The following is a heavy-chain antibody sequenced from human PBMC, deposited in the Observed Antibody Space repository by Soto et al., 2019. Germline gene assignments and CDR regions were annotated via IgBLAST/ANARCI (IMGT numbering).Heavy chain of an antibody. Sequence: QVQLQQWGDGLLKPSETLSLTCAVYGGSFSSYYWNWLRQSPGKGLEWIGDINRIGSANYNPSLTGRVTMSVDSSKNQFYLRLTSVTAADTAMYYCARGGVDMIRGITGKRTWLDPWGQGTLVIVS. CDR1: GGSFSSYY. D-gene: IGHD3-10*01. CDR3: ARGGVDMIRGITGKRTWLDP. J-gene: IGHJ5*02. V-gene: IGHV4-34*01. CDR2: INRIGSA.